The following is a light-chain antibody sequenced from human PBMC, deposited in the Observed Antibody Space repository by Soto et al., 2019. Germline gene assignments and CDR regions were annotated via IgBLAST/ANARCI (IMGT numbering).Light chain of an antibody. CDR1: SGHSTYA. Sequence: QLVLAQSPSASASLGASVKLTCTLSSGHSTYAIAWHQKQSEKGPRFLMKINSDGSHSKGDGFFDRFSGSSSGAERHLTISSLQSEDEADYYCQSWGTGIQVFGGGTKVTVL. J-gene: IGLJ3*02. V-gene: IGLV4-69*02. CDR2: INSDGSH. CDR3: QSWGTGIQV.